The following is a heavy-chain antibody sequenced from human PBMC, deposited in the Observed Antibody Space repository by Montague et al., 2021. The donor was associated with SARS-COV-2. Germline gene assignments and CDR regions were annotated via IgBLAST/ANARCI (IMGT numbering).Heavy chain of an antibody. CDR2: IDWDDDK. CDR3: ARIVYDIWTGSTYYGMDV. J-gene: IGHJ6*02. CDR1: GFSLSTSGMC. V-gene: IGHV2-70*01. Sequence: PALVTPTQTLTLTCTFSGFSLSTSGMCVSWIRQPPGKALEWLALIDWDDDKYYSTSLKTRLTISTDTSKNQVVLTMTNMDPVDTATYYCARIVYDIWTGSTYYGMDVWGQGTTVTVSS. D-gene: IGHD3-9*01.